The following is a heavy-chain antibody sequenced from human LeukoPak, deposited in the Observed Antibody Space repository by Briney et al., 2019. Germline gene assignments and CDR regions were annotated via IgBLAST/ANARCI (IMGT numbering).Heavy chain of an antibody. V-gene: IGHV1-69*02. Sequence: SVKASCKASGGTFSSYTISWVRQAPGQGLEWMGRIIPILGIANYAQKFQGRVTITADKSTSTAYMELSSLRSEDTAVYYCARGSITIFGVVIHAFDIWGQGTMVTVSS. CDR1: GGTFSSYT. D-gene: IGHD3-3*01. J-gene: IGHJ3*02. CDR3: ARGSITIFGVVIHAFDI. CDR2: IIPILGIA.